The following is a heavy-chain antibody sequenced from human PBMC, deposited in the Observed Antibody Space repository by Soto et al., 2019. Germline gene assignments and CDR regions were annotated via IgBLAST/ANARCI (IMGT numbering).Heavy chain of an antibody. CDR1: GGSVNGYY. Sequence: SETLSLTCAVYGGSVNGYYWNWIRQPPGKGLEWIGEINHTGGTHYNPSLKSRVTMSVDTSKNQFSLRLSSVTAADTAIYYCATRITVFGLLIPPFDPWGQGTQVTVCS. CDR2: INHTGGT. D-gene: IGHD3-3*01. V-gene: IGHV4-34*01. J-gene: IGHJ5*02. CDR3: ATRITVFGLLIPPFDP.